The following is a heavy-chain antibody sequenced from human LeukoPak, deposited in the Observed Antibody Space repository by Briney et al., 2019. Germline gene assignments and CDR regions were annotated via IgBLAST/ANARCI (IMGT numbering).Heavy chain of an antibody. V-gene: IGHV3-48*03. D-gene: IGHD1-26*01. CDR2: ISPSGSDT. CDR1: GFTFSSYE. Sequence: GGSLRLSCVASGFTFSSYEMNWVRQAPGEGLEWVSYISPSGSDTKYADSVKGRFSISRDSAMNSVYLQMNNLRAEDTAVYYCARDEVGATTEFDSWGQGTLVTVSS. J-gene: IGHJ4*02. CDR3: ARDEVGATTEFDS.